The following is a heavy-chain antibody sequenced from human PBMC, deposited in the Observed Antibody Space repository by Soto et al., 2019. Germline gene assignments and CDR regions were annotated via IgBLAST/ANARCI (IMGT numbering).Heavy chain of an antibody. D-gene: IGHD4-4*01. J-gene: IGHJ4*02. V-gene: IGHV2-5*02. Sequence: QITLKESGPTLVKPTQTLTLTCTFSGFSLSTSGVGVGWIRQPPGKALEWLALIYWDDDKRYSPSLKSRLTITKDTPKNQVGLTMTNIDPVDTATYYCAQSPTTVTLFDYWGQGTLVTVSS. CDR2: IYWDDDK. CDR3: AQSPTTVTLFDY. CDR1: GFSLSTSGVG.